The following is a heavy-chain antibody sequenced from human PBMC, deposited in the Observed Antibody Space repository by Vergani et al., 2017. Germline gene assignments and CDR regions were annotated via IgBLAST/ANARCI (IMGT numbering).Heavy chain of an antibody. Sequence: EVQLVQSGAEVKKPGESLKISCEGSGYSFTSYWIGWVRQMPGKGLEWMGIIYPGDSDTRYSPSFQGQVTISADKSISTAYLQWSSLKASDTAMYYCATTTGPSAYYDILALDYWGQGTLVTVSS. V-gene: IGHV5-51*01. CDR3: ATTTGPSAYYDILALDY. D-gene: IGHD3-9*01. CDR1: GYSFTSYW. CDR2: IYPGDSDT. J-gene: IGHJ4*02.